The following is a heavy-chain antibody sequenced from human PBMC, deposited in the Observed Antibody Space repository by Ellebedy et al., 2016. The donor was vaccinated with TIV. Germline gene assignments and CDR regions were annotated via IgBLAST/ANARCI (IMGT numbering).Heavy chain of an antibody. CDR1: GYTFTSYA. V-gene: IGHV1-3*01. D-gene: IGHD3-10*01. CDR3: ARWGFTMVRGRNDY. J-gene: IGHJ4*02. Sequence: ASVKVSCXASGYTFTSYAMHWVRQAPGQRLEWMGWINAGNGNTKYSQKFQGRVTITRDTSTSTAYMELRSLRSDDTAVYYCARWGFTMVRGRNDYWGQGTLVTVSS. CDR2: INAGNGNT.